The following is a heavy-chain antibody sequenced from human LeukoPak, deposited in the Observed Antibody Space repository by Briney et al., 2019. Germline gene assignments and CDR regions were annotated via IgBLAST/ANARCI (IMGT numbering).Heavy chain of an antibody. V-gene: IGHV1-46*01. CDR1: GYTFTSYY. Sequence: ASVKVSCKASGYTFTSYYMHWVRQAPGQGLEWMGIINPSGGSTSYAQKFQGRVTMTRDTSTSTVYMELSSQRSEDTAVYYCARDHGGDPPHYWGQGTLVTVSS. D-gene: IGHD3-16*01. CDR2: INPSGGST. J-gene: IGHJ4*02. CDR3: ARDHGGDPPHY.